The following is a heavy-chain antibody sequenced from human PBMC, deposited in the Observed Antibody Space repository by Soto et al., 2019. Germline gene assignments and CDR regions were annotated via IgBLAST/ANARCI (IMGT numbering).Heavy chain of an antibody. J-gene: IGHJ4*02. CDR1: GGSISSGDSY. V-gene: IGHV4-30-4*01. D-gene: IGHD6-13*01. CDR3: AREAIGQHTPVAHLDY. CDR2: IFYSGST. Sequence: SETLSLTCTVSGGSISSGDSYWSWVRQPPGKGLEWIGYIFYSGSTFYNPSLKSRVTITVDTSKNQFSLKLSSVTAADTAVYYCAREAIGQHTPVAHLDYWGQGTLVTVSS.